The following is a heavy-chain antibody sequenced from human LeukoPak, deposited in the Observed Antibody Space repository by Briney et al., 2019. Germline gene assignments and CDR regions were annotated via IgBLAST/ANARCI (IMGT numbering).Heavy chain of an antibody. CDR1: GFTFSNYD. CDR3: AKIAVVVIAFDAFDI. J-gene: IGHJ3*02. Sequence: GGSLRLSCATSGFTFSNYDMYWARQTPGKGLEWVAFIRYDGSNKYYADSVKGRFTISRDNSKNTLYLQMNSLRAEDTAVYYCAKIAVVVIAFDAFDIWGQGTMVTVSS. CDR2: IRYDGSNK. D-gene: IGHD2-21*01. V-gene: IGHV3-30*02.